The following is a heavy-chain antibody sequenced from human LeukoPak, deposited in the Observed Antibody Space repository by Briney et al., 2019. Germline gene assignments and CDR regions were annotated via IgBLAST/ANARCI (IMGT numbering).Heavy chain of an antibody. CDR1: GFTFSSYE. D-gene: IGHD3-10*02. CDR3: AELGITMIGGV. J-gene: IGHJ6*04. CDR2: ISSSGSTI. Sequence: QTGGSLRLSCAASGFTFSSYEMNWVRQAPEKGLEWVSYISSSGSTIYYADSVKGRFTISRDNAKNSLYLQMNSLRAEDTAVYYCAELGITMIGGVWGKGTTVTISS. V-gene: IGHV3-48*03.